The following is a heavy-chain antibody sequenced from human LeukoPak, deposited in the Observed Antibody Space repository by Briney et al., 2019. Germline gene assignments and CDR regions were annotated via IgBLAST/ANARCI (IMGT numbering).Heavy chain of an antibody. V-gene: IGHV4-39*07. CDR3: AGEEYYDILSFNWFDP. J-gene: IGHJ5*02. CDR1: GGSISSGSYY. D-gene: IGHD3-9*01. CDR2: INHSGST. Sequence: SETLSLTCTVSGGSISSGSYYWSWIRQPPGKGLEWIGEINHSGSTNYNPSLKSRVTISVDTSKNQFSLKLSSVTAADTAVYYCAGEEYYDILSFNWFDPWGQGTLVTVSS.